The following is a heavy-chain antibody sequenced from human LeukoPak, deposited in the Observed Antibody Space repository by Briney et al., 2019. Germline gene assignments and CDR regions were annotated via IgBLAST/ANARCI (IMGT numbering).Heavy chain of an antibody. CDR1: GFTFSSYG. Sequence: GGSLRLSCAASGFTFSSYGMHWVRQAPGKGLEWVAFIRYGGSNKYYADSVKGRFTISRDNSKNTLYLQMNSLRAEDTAVYYCAKEVDIVVVPAATHAFDIWGQGTMVTVSS. D-gene: IGHD2-2*03. V-gene: IGHV3-30*02. CDR3: AKEVDIVVVPAATHAFDI. CDR2: IRYGGSNK. J-gene: IGHJ3*02.